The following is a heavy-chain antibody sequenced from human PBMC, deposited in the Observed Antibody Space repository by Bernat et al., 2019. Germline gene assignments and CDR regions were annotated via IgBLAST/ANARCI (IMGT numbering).Heavy chain of an antibody. D-gene: IGHD6-6*01. V-gene: IGHV3-48*02. CDR2: ISSSSRTI. Sequence: EVQLVESGGGLVQPGGSLRLSCAASGFTFSNYSMNWVRQAPGKGLEWVSYISSSSRTIYYVDSVKGRFTISRDNAKDSLYLQMNSLRDEDTAVYYCGRDDIAARQDFDYWGQGTLVTVS. CDR3: GRDDIAARQDFDY. J-gene: IGHJ4*02. CDR1: GFTFSNYS.